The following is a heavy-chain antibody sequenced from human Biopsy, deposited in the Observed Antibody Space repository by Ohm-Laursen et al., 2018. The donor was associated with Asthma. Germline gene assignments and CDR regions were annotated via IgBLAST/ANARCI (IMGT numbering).Heavy chain of an antibody. CDR2: IKHDGSEK. J-gene: IGHJ1*01. CDR3: ARTFHFWSPYHAEHYQL. D-gene: IGHD3-3*02. Sequence: GSLRLSCAAFGFTFSSYGMHWVRQAPGKGLEWVANIKHDGSEKNHVDSLKGRFTISRDNAKNSLYLQMNSLRAEDTAVYYCARTFHFWSPYHAEHYQLWGQGTLVTVSS. CDR1: GFTFSSYG. V-gene: IGHV3-7*01.